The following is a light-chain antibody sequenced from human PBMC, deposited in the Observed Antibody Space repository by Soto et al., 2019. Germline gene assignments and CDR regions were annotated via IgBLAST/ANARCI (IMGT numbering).Light chain of an antibody. CDR3: QQYENYWT. CDR2: DAS. Sequence: DIQMTQSPSTLSASVGDRVTITCRAGQSMSGWLAWYQQKPGKAPKLLIYDASSLESGVPSRFSGSGSGTEFTLTISSLQPDDCATYYCQQYENYWTFGQGTKVDIK. CDR1: QSMSGW. J-gene: IGKJ1*01. V-gene: IGKV1-5*01.